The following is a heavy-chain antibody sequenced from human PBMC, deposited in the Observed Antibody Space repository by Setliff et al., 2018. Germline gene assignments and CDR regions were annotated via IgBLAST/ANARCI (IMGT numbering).Heavy chain of an antibody. J-gene: IGHJ6*02. CDR1: GGSFSGYY. CDR2: IIHSGST. CDR3: ARAPGYSYGYYYYGMDV. D-gene: IGHD5-18*01. V-gene: IGHV4-34*12. Sequence: SETLSLTCAVYGGSFSGYYWSWIRQPPGKRLEWIGEIIHSGSTNYSPSLKSRVTISMDTSKNQFSLKLSSVTAADTAVDYCARAPGYSYGYYYYGMDVWGQGTTVTVSS.